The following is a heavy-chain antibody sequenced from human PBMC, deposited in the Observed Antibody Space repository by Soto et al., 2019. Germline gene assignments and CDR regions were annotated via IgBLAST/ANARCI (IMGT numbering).Heavy chain of an antibody. CDR3: ARGYCGGGGCYLRRDAIDV. Sequence: EVQLVESGGGLVMPGGSLRLSCAASGFTFSTYHMNWVRQAPGKGLEWVSSINPSSSHIYYADSVRGRFTISRVNSKNSMDLQMNSLRTEDAAVYYCARGYCGGGGCYLRRDAIDVWGQGTMVTVSS. V-gene: IGHV3-21*01. CDR1: GFTFSTYH. CDR2: INPSSSHI. D-gene: IGHD2-15*01. J-gene: IGHJ3*01.